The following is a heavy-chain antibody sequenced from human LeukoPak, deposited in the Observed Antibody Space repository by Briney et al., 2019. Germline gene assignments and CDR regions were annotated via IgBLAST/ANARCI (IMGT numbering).Heavy chain of an antibody. Sequence: SVKVCCKASGGTFTSYAISWVRQAPGQGLEWMGGIIPIIGTANYAQKFQGRVTITADESTSTAYMELSSLRSEDTAVCYCARPHTSRAGHLSDYYDSSGYYFWGQGTLVTVSS. V-gene: IGHV1-69*13. CDR2: IIPIIGTA. CDR1: GGTFTSYA. D-gene: IGHD3-22*01. J-gene: IGHJ4*02. CDR3: ARPHTSRAGHLSDYYDSSGYYF.